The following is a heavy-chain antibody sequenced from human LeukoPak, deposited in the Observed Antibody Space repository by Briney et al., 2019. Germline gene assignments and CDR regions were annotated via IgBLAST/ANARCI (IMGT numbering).Heavy chain of an antibody. CDR3: ARERAVQGYCSGGSCYINDY. J-gene: IGHJ4*02. CDR2: INPNSGGT. D-gene: IGHD2-15*01. CDR1: GYTFTGYY. V-gene: IGHV1-2*06. Sequence: ASVKVSCKASGYTFTGYYMHWVRQAPGQGLEWMGRINPNSGGTNYVQKFQGRVTMTRDTSISTAYMELSRLRSDDTAVYYCARERAVQGYCSGGSCYINDYWGQGTLVTVSS.